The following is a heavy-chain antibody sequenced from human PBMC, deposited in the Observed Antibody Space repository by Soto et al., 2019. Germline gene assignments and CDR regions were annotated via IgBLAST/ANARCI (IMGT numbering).Heavy chain of an antibody. CDR3: ARGVGVLEWLDNWFDR. CDR1: GYTFTSYD. J-gene: IGHJ5*02. V-gene: IGHV1-8*01. D-gene: IGHD3-3*01. Sequence: QVQLVQSGAEVKKPGASVKVSCKASGYTFTSYDISWVRQATGQGLEWMGWMNPNSGNTGYAQKFQGRVTMTRNTSISTAYIELSSLRSEDTAVYYCARGVGVLEWLDNWFDRWGQGTLVTVSS. CDR2: MNPNSGNT.